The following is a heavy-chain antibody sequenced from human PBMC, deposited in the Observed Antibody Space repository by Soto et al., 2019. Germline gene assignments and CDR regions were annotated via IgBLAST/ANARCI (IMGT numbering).Heavy chain of an antibody. CDR2: ISYDGSNR. J-gene: IGHJ4*02. V-gene: IGHV3-30*18. Sequence: QVQLVESGGGVVQPGRSLILSCAASGFTFSSYGIHWVRQAPGKGLEWVAVISYDGSNRYYADSVKGRITISRDNSKNTLYLQMNSLRAEDTAVYYCAKGGYYDSSGYLGWLDYWGQGTLVTVSS. D-gene: IGHD3-22*01. CDR1: GFTFSSYG. CDR3: AKGGYYDSSGYLGWLDY.